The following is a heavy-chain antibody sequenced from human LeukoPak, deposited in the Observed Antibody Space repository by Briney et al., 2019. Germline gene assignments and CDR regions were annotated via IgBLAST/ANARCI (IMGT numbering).Heavy chain of an antibody. V-gene: IGHV4-59*01. Sequence: SETLSLTCTVSGGSISSYYWSWIRQPPGKGLEWIGYIYYSGSTNYNPSLKSRVTISVDTSKNQFSLKLSSVTAADTAVYYCARWDPDIVATIGGDAFDIRGQGTMVTVSS. J-gene: IGHJ3*02. D-gene: IGHD5-12*01. CDR3: ARWDPDIVATIGGDAFDI. CDR1: GGSISSYY. CDR2: IYYSGST.